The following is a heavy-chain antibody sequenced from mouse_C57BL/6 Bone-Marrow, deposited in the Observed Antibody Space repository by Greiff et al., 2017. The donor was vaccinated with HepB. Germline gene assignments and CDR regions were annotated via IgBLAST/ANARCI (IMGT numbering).Heavy chain of an antibody. CDR1: GYTFTSYW. D-gene: IGHD2-1*01. CDR3: ASYYGNYPWFAY. J-gene: IGHJ3*01. V-gene: IGHV1-55*01. Sequence: QVQLQQPGAELVKPGASVKMSCKASGYTFTSYWITWVKQRPGQGLEWIGDIYPGSGSTNYNEKFKSKATLTVDTSSSTAYMQLSSLTSEDSAVYYCASYYGNYPWFAYWGQGTLVTVSA. CDR2: IYPGSGST.